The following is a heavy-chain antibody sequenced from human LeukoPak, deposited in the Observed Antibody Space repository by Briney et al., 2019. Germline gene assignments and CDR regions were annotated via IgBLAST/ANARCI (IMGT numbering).Heavy chain of an antibody. CDR2: ISAYNGNR. V-gene: IGHV1-18*01. CDR3: ARGSAARGNFDY. CDR1: GYTFTSYG. D-gene: IGHD6-6*01. Sequence: ASVKVSCKASGYTFTSYGISWVRQAPGQGLEWMGWISAYNGNRNCAQKLQGRVTMTTDTSTSTAYMELRSLRSDDTAVYYCARGSAARGNFDYWGQGTLVTVSS. J-gene: IGHJ4*02.